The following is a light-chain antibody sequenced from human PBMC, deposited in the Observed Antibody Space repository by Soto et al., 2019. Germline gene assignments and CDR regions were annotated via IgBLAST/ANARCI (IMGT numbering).Light chain of an antibody. CDR1: QSSNIH. CDR3: QQYNKWPRT. V-gene: IGKV3D-15*01. J-gene: IGKJ1*01. CDR2: GAS. Sequence: EIVLTQSPATLSLSPWERATLYCRASQSSNIHLAWYQQKPGQAPRLLIYGASARATGIPAKFSGSGSGTEFTLTISSLQSEDFAVYYCQQYNKWPRTFGQGTKVDIK.